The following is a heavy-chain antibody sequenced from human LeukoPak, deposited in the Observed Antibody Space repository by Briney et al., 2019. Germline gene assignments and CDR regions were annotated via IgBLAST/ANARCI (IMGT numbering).Heavy chain of an antibody. CDR1: GGSISSYY. Sequence: SETLSLTCTVSGGSISSYYWSWVRQPAGKGLEWIGRIYTSGSTNYNPSLKSRVTMSVDTSKNQFSLKLSSVTAADTAVYYCAREVVVVVPAAIEGFDPWGQGTLVTVSS. D-gene: IGHD2-2*02. V-gene: IGHV4-4*07. CDR2: IYTSGST. CDR3: AREVVVVVPAAIEGFDP. J-gene: IGHJ5*02.